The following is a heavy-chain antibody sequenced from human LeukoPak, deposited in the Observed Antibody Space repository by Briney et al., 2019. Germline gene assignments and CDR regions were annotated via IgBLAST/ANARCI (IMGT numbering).Heavy chain of an antibody. Sequence: GGSLRLSCAASGFTFTNSWMAWVRQAPGKGLEWVANIKQDGSTRHYADSLKGRFTISRDNPKNSLYLQMNSLRADDTAVYYCARDTDGSLDYWGQGILVTVAS. CDR2: IKQDGSTR. CDR1: GFTFTNSW. D-gene: IGHD1-26*01. CDR3: ARDTDGSLDY. V-gene: IGHV3-7*01. J-gene: IGHJ4*02.